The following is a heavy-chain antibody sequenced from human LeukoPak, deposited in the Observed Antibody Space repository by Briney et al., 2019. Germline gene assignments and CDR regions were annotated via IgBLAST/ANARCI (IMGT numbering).Heavy chain of an antibody. CDR1: GFSFSDAW. CDR2: IESKTDGGTT. J-gene: IGHJ4*02. Sequence: PGGSLRLSCAASGFSFSDAWMSWVRQIPGKGLEWVGRIESKTDGGTTDYAAPVKGRFTISRDDSTNTLYLQMNSLKSEDTAVYYCTTYGSGRKFDYWGQGILVTVSS. D-gene: IGHD3-10*01. CDR3: TTYGSGRKFDY. V-gene: IGHV3-15*04.